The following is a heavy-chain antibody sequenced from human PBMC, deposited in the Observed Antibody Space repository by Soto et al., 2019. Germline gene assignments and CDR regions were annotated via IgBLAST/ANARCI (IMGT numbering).Heavy chain of an antibody. CDR2: IKSKTDGGTT. CDR3: TTDQSMVYAIRGQDYYYYGMDA. J-gene: IGHJ6*02. Sequence: GGSLRLSCAASGFTFSNAWMNWVRQAPGKGLEWVGRIKSKTDGGTTDYAAPVKGRFTISRDDSKNTLYLQMNSLKTEDTAVYYCTTDQSMVYAIRGQDYYYYGMDAWGQGTTVTVSS. V-gene: IGHV3-15*07. CDR1: GFTFSNAW. D-gene: IGHD2-8*01.